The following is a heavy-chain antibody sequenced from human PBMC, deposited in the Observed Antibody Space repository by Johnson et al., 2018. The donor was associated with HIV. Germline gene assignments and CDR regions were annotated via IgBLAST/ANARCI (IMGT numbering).Heavy chain of an antibody. CDR1: GFTFDDYG. J-gene: IGHJ3*02. Sequence: QVQLVESGGGVVQPGTSLRLSCAASGFTFDDYGMSWVRQAPGKGLEWVAFIRYDGSKKYYADSVQGRFTISRDNSKNTLYLQMNSLRAEDTAVYYCAKTWDDYDDTFDIWGQGTMVTVSS. CDR2: IRYDGSKK. V-gene: IGHV3-30*02. CDR3: AKTWDDYDDTFDI. D-gene: IGHD4/OR15-4a*01.